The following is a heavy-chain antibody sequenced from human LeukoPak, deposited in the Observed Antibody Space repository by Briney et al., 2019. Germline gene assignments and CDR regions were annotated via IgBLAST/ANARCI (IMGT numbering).Heavy chain of an antibody. CDR3: AKDLSIAARPNWFDP. CDR1: GFTFSSYA. V-gene: IGHV3-23*01. Sequence: PGGSLRLSCAATGFTFSSYAMSWVRQAPGKGLEWVSAISGSGGSTYYADSVKGRFTISRDNSKNTLYLQMNSLRAEDTAVYYCAKDLSIAARPNWFDPWGQGTLVTVSS. CDR2: ISGSGGST. J-gene: IGHJ5*02. D-gene: IGHD6-6*01.